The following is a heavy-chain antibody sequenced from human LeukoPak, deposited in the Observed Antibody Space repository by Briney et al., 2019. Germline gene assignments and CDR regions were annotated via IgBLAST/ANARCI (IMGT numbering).Heavy chain of an antibody. J-gene: IGHJ6*03. CDR3: ARGVKSSGWYWNYYYYMDV. CDR1: GFTFSSYA. D-gene: IGHD6-19*01. V-gene: IGHV3-64*01. Sequence: PGGSLRLSCAASGFTFSSYAMHWVRQAPGKGLEYVSAISSNGGSTYYANSVKGRFTISRDNSKNTLYLQMGSLRAEDMAVYYCARGVKSSGWYWNYYYYMDVWGKGTTVTVSS. CDR2: ISSNGGST.